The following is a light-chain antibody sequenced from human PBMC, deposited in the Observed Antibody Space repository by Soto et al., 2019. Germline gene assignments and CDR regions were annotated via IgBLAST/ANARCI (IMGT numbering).Light chain of an antibody. J-gene: IGLJ1*01. V-gene: IGLV3-25*02. CDR2: KDS. CDR3: QSADSSGIYQV. CDR1: ALPKQY. Sequence: SYELTQPPSVSVFPGQTARITCSGEALPKQYAYWYQQKPGQAPVLVINKDSERPSGIPERFSGSSSGTTVTLTISGVQAEDEADYYCQSADSSGIYQVFGTGTKVTVL.